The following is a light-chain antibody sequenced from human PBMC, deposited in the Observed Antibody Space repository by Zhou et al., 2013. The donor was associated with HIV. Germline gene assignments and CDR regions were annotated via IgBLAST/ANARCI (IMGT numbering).Light chain of an antibody. Sequence: EIVMTQSPATLSVSPGESATLSCRSSQSVSSHLAWYQQKPGQAPRLLVYSASNRATGIPDRFSGSGSGTDFTLTINRLEPEDFAVYYCQQYGISPRTFGQGTKIEIK. CDR2: SAS. CDR3: QQYGISPRT. CDR1: QSVSSH. J-gene: IGKJ1*01. V-gene: IGKV3-20*01.